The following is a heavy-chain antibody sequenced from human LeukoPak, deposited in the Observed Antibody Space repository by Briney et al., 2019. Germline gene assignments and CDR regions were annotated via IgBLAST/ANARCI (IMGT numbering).Heavy chain of an antibody. V-gene: IGHV4-34*01. CDR1: GFTFNTYG. CDR3: ARQPLNCSTTSCYAFDV. D-gene: IGHD2-2*01. J-gene: IGHJ3*01. CDR2: INDSGTT. Sequence: PGGSLRLSCAASGFTFNTYGMHWIRQPPGKGLEWIGEINDSGTTSYNPSLRSRVTISVDTSKNQFSLNLNFVTAADTAVYYCARQPLNCSTTSCYAFDVWGQDRMVIVSS.